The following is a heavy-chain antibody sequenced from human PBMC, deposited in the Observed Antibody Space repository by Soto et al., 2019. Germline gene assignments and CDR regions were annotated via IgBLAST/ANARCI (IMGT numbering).Heavy chain of an antibody. V-gene: IGHV2-5*02. J-gene: IGHJ6*02. CDR1: GFSLSTSGVG. CDR2: IYWDDDK. D-gene: IGHD6-25*01. Sequence: QITLKESGPTLVKPTQTLTLTCTFSGFSLSTSGVGVAWIRQPPGKALEWLALIYWDDDKRYSPSLKSRLTITQDTSKKQVVLTMTNMDPVDTATYYCAHRRPAWGMDVWGQGTTVTVSS. CDR3: AHRRPAWGMDV.